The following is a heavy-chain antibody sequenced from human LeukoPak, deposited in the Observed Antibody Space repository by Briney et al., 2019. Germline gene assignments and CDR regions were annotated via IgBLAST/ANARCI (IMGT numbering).Heavy chain of an antibody. Sequence: GGSLRLSCAASGFTFSSYAMSWVRQAPGKGLEWVSSISGGGGVTYYADSVKGRFTISRDNSKNTLYLQMNSLRAEDTAVYYCAKGAGRYFDWLPEAFDYWGQGTLVTVSS. D-gene: IGHD3-9*01. V-gene: IGHV3-23*01. J-gene: IGHJ4*02. CDR2: ISGGGGVT. CDR1: GFTFSSYA. CDR3: AKGAGRYFDWLPEAFDY.